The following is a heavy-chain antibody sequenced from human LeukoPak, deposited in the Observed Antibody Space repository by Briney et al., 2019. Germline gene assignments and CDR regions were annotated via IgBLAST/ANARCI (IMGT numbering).Heavy chain of an antibody. V-gene: IGHV3-48*04. CDR2: ISSSSTI. Sequence: GGSLRLSCAASGFSFSSYSMNWVRQAPGKGLEWVSYISSSSTIYYADSVKGRFTISRDNAKNSLYLQMNSLRAEDTAIYYCARVHFWYGDYGFLDIWGQGTMVTVSS. CDR1: GFSFSSYS. D-gene: IGHD4-17*01. J-gene: IGHJ3*02. CDR3: ARVHFWYGDYGFLDI.